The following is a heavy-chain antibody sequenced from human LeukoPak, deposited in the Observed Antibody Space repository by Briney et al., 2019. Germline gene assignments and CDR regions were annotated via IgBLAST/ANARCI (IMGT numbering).Heavy chain of an antibody. J-gene: IGHJ5*02. V-gene: IGHV3-7*01. CDR3: ARDDCSSISCYHNWFDP. D-gene: IGHD2-2*01. CDR2: IKQDGSEK. Sequence: GGSLRLSCAASGFTFSSYWMSWVRQAPGKGLEWVANIKQDGSEKYYVDSAKGRFTISRDNAKNSLYLQMNSLRAEDAAVYYCARDDCSSISCYHNWFDPWGQGTLVTVSS. CDR1: GFTFSSYW.